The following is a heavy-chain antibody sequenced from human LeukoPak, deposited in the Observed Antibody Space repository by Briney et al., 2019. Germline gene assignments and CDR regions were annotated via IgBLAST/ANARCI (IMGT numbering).Heavy chain of an antibody. J-gene: IGHJ6*03. CDR2: IYYSGST. V-gene: IGHV4-59*01. CDR1: GGSISSYY. Sequence: SETLSLTCTVSGGSISSYYWSWIRQPPGKGLEWIGYIYYSGSTNYNPSLKSRVTISVDTSKNQFSLKLSSVTAADTAVYYCAREVYYYYMDVWGKGTTVTVSS. CDR3: AREVYYYYMDV.